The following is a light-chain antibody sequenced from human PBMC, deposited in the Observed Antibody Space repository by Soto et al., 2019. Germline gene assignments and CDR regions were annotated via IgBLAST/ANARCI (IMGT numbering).Light chain of an antibody. CDR2: AAS. J-gene: IGKJ1*01. Sequence: AIRMTQSPSSLSASTGDRVTITCRASKGISSYLAWYQQKPGKAPKLLIYAASTLQSGVPSRFSGSGSGTDFTLSISCLQSEDFATYYCHQYYSYPATFGQGTKVEIK. CDR3: HQYYSYPAT. CDR1: KGISSY. V-gene: IGKV1-8*01.